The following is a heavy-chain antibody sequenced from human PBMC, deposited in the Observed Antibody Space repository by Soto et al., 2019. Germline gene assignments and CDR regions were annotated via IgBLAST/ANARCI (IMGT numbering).Heavy chain of an antibody. CDR3: AGGKGNWSTPYDY. V-gene: IGHV3-66*01. J-gene: IGHJ4*02. CDR2: IYSGGST. Sequence: EVQLVESGGGLVQPGGSLRLSCAASGFTVSSNYMSWVRQAPGKGLEWVSVIYSGGSTYHGDSVKGRFTISRDNFKNTLYLQMNSLRAEDTAVYYCAGGKGNWSTPYDYWGQGTLVTVSS. CDR1: GFTVSSNY. D-gene: IGHD1-1*01.